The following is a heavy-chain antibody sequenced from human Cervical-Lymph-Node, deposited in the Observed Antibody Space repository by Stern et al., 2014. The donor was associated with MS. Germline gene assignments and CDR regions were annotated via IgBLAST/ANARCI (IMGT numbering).Heavy chain of an antibody. J-gene: IGHJ4*02. Sequence: QVQLQESGPGLVKPSETLSLTCTVSGGSISSSSYYWGWIRQPPGKWLEWIGTIYYSGSTYYNPSLKSPVTISVDASKNQFSLKLSSVTAADTAVYYCASEWEGNGYLDYWGQGTLVTVSS. D-gene: IGHD3-3*01. CDR1: GGSISSSSYY. CDR3: ASEWEGNGYLDY. CDR2: IYYSGST. V-gene: IGHV4-39*01.